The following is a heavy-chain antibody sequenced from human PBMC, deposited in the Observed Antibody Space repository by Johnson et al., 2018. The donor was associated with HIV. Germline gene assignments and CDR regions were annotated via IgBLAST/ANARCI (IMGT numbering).Heavy chain of an antibody. CDR1: GFTFSNFA. CDR2: ISSNGIGT. D-gene: IGHD3-10*01. Sequence: VQLVESGGGLIQPGGSLRLSCAVSGFTFSNFAMHWVRQAPGKGLEYVSAISSNGIGTYYANSVDGRFTISRDNDKNTLYLEMGSLRVEDMAVYYCARSRGPMREDAFDIWGQGTKVTVSS. J-gene: IGHJ3*02. V-gene: IGHV3-64*01. CDR3: ARSRGPMREDAFDI.